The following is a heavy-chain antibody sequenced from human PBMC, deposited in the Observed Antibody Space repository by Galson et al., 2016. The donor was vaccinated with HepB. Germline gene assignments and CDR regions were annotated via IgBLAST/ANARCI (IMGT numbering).Heavy chain of an antibody. CDR3: ARVRESCSSDTCSFDY. CDR2: IIPLFGTI. D-gene: IGHD2-15*01. J-gene: IGHJ4*02. V-gene: IGHV1-69*13. CDR1: GGTVTTNA. Sequence: SVKVSCKASGGTVTTNAFGWVRQAPGQGLEWMGGIIPLFGTINYAQKFQGRVTITADEATNTVSMELNSLRSEDTAVYYCARVRESCSSDTCSFDYWGQGTLVTISS.